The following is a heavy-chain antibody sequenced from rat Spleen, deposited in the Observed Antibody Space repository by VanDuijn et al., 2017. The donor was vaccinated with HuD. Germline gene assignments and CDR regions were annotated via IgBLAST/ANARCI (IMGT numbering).Heavy chain of an antibody. D-gene: IGHD1-3*01. CDR1: GFSLISNS. J-gene: IGHJ2*01. Sequence: QVQLKESGPGLVQPSQTLSLTCTVSGFSLISNSLHWVRQPPGKGLEWIAAMSGGRSTYYNSALESRLSISGDSSKSQIFLKMNSLQTEDTAMYFCARSNGYGPFDYWGQGVMVTVSS. CDR2: MSGGRST. V-gene: IGHV2-6*01. CDR3: ARSNGYGPFDY.